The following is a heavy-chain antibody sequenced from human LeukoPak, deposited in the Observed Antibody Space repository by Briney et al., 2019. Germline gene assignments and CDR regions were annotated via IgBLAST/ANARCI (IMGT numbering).Heavy chain of an antibody. J-gene: IGHJ4*02. D-gene: IGHD4-17*01. CDR1: GYTFTSYD. Sequence: ASVKVSCTASGYTFTSYDINWVRQATGQGLEWMGWMNPNSGNTGYAQKFQGRVTMTRNTSISTAYMELSSLRSEDTAVYYCARHFDDYGDYGGYVGDYWGQGTLVTVSS. CDR3: ARHFDDYGDYGGYVGDY. CDR2: MNPNSGNT. V-gene: IGHV1-8*01.